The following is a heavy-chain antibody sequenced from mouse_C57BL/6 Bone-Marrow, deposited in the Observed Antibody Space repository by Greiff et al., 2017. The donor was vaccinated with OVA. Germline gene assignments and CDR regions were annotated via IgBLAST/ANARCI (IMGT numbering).Heavy chain of an antibody. D-gene: IGHD3-3*01. Sequence: EVMLVESGGGLVQPGGSLSLSCAASGFTFTDYYMSWVRQPPGKALEWLGFISDKANGYTSESSASVRGRFTISRDNSQSILYLLKNDMRAENSANYDCAILARESWYFDVWGTGTTVTVSS. CDR1: GFTFTDYY. J-gene: IGHJ1*03. CDR2: ISDKANGYTS. V-gene: IGHV7-3*01. CDR3: AILARESWYFDV.